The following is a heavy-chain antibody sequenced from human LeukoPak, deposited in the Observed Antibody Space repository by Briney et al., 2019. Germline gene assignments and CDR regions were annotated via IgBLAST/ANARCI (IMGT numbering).Heavy chain of an antibody. CDR1: GGSIGSGNYF. CDR3: ARGGRDGYNYRGDFDY. Sequence: PSQTLSLTCTVSGGSIGSGNYFWNWIRQAAGKGLEWIGRIYTSGSTNYNPSLKSRVTISVDTSKNQFSLKLSSVTAADTAVYCCARGGRDGYNYRGDFDYWGQGTLVTVSS. CDR2: IYTSGST. J-gene: IGHJ4*02. D-gene: IGHD5-24*01. V-gene: IGHV4-61*02.